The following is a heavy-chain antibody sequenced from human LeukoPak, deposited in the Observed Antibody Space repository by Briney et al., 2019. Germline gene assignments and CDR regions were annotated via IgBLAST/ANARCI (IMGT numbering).Heavy chain of an antibody. V-gene: IGHV3-21*01. CDR1: GFTFSSYS. Sequence: WGSLRLSCAASGFTFSSYSMNWVRQAPGKGLEWVSSISSSSSYTYYADSVKGRFTISRDNAKNSLYLQMNSLRAEDTAVYYCARGDAAAAPDAFDIWGQGTMVTVSS. D-gene: IGHD6-13*01. J-gene: IGHJ3*02. CDR2: ISSSSSYT. CDR3: ARGDAAAAPDAFDI.